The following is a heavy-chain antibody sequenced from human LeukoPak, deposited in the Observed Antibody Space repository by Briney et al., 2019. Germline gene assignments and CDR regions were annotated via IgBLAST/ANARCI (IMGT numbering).Heavy chain of an antibody. CDR1: GGSISSYY. V-gene: IGHV4-59*01. CDR2: IYYSGST. D-gene: IGHD1-26*01. CDR3: AREVGATSGYSDY. J-gene: IGHJ4*02. Sequence: SETLSLTCTVSGGSISSYYWSWIRQPPGKGLEWIGYIYYSGSTSYNPSLKSRVTISVDTSKNQFSLKLSSVTAADTAVYYCAREVGATSGYSDYWGQGTLVTVSS.